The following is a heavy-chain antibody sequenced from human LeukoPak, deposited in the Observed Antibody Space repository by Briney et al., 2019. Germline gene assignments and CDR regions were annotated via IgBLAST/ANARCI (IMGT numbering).Heavy chain of an antibody. J-gene: IGHJ1*01. CDR3: ARGSSDSSGYYLHH. CDR1: GGSFSGYY. D-gene: IGHD3-22*01. CDR2: INHSGST. Sequence: PSETLSLTCAVYGGSFSGYYWGWIRQPPGKGLEWIGEINHSGSTNYNPSLKSRVTISVDTSKNQFSLKLSSVTAADTAVYYCARGSSDSSGYYLHHWGQGTLVTVSS. V-gene: IGHV4-34*01.